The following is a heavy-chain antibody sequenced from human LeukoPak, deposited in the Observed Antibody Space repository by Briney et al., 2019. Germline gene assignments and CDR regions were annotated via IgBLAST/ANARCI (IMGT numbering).Heavy chain of an antibody. V-gene: IGHV4-59*01. J-gene: IGHJ4*02. D-gene: IGHD6-13*01. CDR3: ARTALADPF. CDR2: IYYSGIT. Sequence: PSETLSLTCTVSGGSISNYYWTWIRQPPGKGLEWIGFIYYSGITKYNPSLESRVTISLDTSKNQFYLKLTSVTAADTAMYYCARTALADPFWGQGVLVTVSS. CDR1: GGSISNYY.